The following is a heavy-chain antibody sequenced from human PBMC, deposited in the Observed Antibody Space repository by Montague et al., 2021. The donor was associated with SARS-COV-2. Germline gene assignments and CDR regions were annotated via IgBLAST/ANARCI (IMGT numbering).Heavy chain of an antibody. J-gene: IGHJ6*02. Sequence: SETLSLTCTVPGGFISSSYWSWIRQPPGRGLQWTGYVSYSGSTNYNPSLKSRVTISVDTSKNHFTLRLSSVTAADTAVYYCANFRRTQLLFGTLYYGMDVWGQGTTVTVSS. D-gene: IGHD2-2*01. CDR3: ANFRRTQLLFGTLYYGMDV. V-gene: IGHV4-59*01. CDR1: GGFISSSY. CDR2: VSYSGST.